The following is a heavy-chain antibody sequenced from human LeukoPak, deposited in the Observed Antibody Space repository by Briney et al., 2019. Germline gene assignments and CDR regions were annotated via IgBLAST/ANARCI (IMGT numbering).Heavy chain of an antibody. D-gene: IGHD3-22*01. CDR2: ISSSSSYI. CDR1: GFSLTTYA. CDR3: AREEPYDSSGYYGLSAFDI. V-gene: IGHV3-21*01. J-gene: IGHJ3*02. Sequence: GGSLRLSCAASGFSLTTYAMGWVRQAPGKGLEWVSSISSSSSYIYYADSVKGRFTISRDNAKNSLYLQMNSLRAEDTAVYYCAREEPYDSSGYYGLSAFDIWGQGTMVTVSS.